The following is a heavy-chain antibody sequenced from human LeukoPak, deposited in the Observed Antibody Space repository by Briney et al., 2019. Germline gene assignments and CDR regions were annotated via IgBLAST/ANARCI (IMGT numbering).Heavy chain of an antibody. V-gene: IGHV3-66*02. CDR3: AKDYLGGYSFGSPFHY. D-gene: IGHD5-18*01. CDR2: IYSGGST. CDR1: GFTVSNNY. J-gene: IGHJ4*02. Sequence: QPGGSLRLSCAASGFTVSNNYMTWVRQAPGKGLEWVSLIYSGGSTYYADSVKGRFTISRDNSKNTLYLQMNSLRPEDTAVYYCAKDYLGGYSFGSPFHYWGQGTLVTVSS.